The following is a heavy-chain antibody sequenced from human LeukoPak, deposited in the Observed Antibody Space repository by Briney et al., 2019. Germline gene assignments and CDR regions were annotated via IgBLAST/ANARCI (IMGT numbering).Heavy chain of an antibody. CDR3: ARRCYGGNCYSNYFDL. J-gene: IGHJ2*01. Sequence: ASLKVSCKASGGTFTSYALSWVRQAPGQGLEWMGGIIPIFGTPKYAQRFQGRVTITADGSTSTAYMELSSLRSEDTAVYFCARRCYGGNCYSNYFDLWGRGTLVTVSS. CDR1: GGTFTSYA. D-gene: IGHD2-15*01. V-gene: IGHV1-69*01. CDR2: IIPIFGTP.